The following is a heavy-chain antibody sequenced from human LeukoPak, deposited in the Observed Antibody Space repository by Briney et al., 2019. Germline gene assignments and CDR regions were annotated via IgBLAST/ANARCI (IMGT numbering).Heavy chain of an antibody. J-gene: IGHJ4*02. Sequence: PGGSLRLSCAASGFTFSSYAMSWVRQAPGKGLEWVSAISGSGGSTYYADSVKGRFTISRDNSKNTLYLQMNSLRAEDTAVYYCAKPSTYYYDSSGYYYWGQGNPGHRLL. D-gene: IGHD3-22*01. CDR1: GFTFSSYA. CDR2: ISGSGGST. CDR3: AKPSTYYYDSSGYYY. V-gene: IGHV3-23*01.